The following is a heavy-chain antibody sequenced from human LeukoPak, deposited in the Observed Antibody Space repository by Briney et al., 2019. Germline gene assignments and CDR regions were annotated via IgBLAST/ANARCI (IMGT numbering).Heavy chain of an antibody. J-gene: IGHJ1*01. Sequence: PGGSLRLSCAASGFTFSDACMSWVRQAPGKGLEWVGRIKSKTDDRTTDYAAPVKGRFTISRDDSKNTLYLQMDSLKTEDTAVYYCTTAMVVTAILYFQHWGQGTLVTVSS. CDR3: TTAMVVTAILYFQH. CDR2: IKSKTDDRTT. D-gene: IGHD2-21*02. V-gene: IGHV3-15*01. CDR1: GFTFSDAC.